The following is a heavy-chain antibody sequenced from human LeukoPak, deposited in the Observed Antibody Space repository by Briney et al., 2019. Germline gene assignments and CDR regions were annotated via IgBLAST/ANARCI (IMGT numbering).Heavy chain of an antibody. D-gene: IGHD3-10*01. Sequence: GGSLRLSCAASGFSIGDYGMSWVRQTPEKGLEWVSGITWNGGSTGYADSVKGRFTTSRDNAMNSLYLQMNSLRAEDTALYYCAMKFSGDYYYMDVWGKGTTVTVSS. CDR1: GFSIGDYG. J-gene: IGHJ6*03. CDR3: AMKFSGDYYYMDV. CDR2: ITWNGGST. V-gene: IGHV3-20*04.